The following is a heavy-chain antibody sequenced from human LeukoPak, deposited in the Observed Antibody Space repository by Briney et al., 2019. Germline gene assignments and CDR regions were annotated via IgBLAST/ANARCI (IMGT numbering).Heavy chain of an antibody. CDR3: ARQSSGFFASDY. CDR2: SNPNSGGT. CDR1: GYTCTGYY. Sequence: ASVKLSCNASGYTCTGYYMHWVRHPPGQGLELMGWSNPNSGGTNYAQNFQGRVTMTRDPSVSTAYMELSWLKSDDTAVYFCARQSSGFFASDYWGQGTLVTVSS. D-gene: IGHD6-25*01. V-gene: IGHV1-2*02. J-gene: IGHJ4*02.